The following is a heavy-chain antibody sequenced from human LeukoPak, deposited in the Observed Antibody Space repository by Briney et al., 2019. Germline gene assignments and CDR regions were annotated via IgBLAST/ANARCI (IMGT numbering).Heavy chain of an antibody. D-gene: IGHD3-22*01. J-gene: IGHJ4*02. Sequence: SETLSLTCTVSGGSISGHYWTWIRQPAGGGLEWIGRIYSSGSTYYNPSLMSRVTISLDTSNNQFSLRATSVTAADTAIYYCARIFGMDRSDYYFDYWGQGILVTVSS. CDR3: ARIFGMDRSDYYFDY. V-gene: IGHV4-4*07. CDR1: GGSISGHY. CDR2: IYSSGST.